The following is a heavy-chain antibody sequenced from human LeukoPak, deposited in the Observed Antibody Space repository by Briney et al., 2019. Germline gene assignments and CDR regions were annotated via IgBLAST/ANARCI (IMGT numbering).Heavy chain of an antibody. CDR3: ARGLSYCSGGSCPSLFDY. V-gene: IGHV4-39*07. Sequence: SETLSLTCTVSGGSISSSSYYWGWIRQPPGKGLEWIGSIYYSGSTNYNPSLKSRVTISVDTSKNQFSLKLSSVTAADTAVYYCARGLSYCSGGSCPSLFDYWGQGTLVTVSS. J-gene: IGHJ4*02. CDR1: GGSISSSSYY. D-gene: IGHD2-15*01. CDR2: IYYSGST.